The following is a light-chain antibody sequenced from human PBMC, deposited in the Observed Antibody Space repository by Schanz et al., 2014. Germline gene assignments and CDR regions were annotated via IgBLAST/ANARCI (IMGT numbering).Light chain of an antibody. CDR2: EVS. Sequence: QSALTQPASVSGSPGQSITISCTGTSSDVGGYNRVSWYQQPPGTAPKLMIYEVSNRPSGVPDRFSGSKSGNTASLTISELQAEDEADYYCSSYTSINTLVFGGGTKLTVL. CDR3: SSYTSINTLV. J-gene: IGLJ2*01. CDR1: SSDVGGYNR. V-gene: IGLV2-18*02.